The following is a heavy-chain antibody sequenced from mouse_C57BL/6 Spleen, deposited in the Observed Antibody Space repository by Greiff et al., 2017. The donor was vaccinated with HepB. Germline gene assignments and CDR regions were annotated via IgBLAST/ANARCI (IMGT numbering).Heavy chain of an antibody. J-gene: IGHJ2*01. CDR2: IRNKANGYTT. D-gene: IGHD2-4*01. Sequence: EVKLVESGGGLVQPGGSLSLSCAASGFTFTDYYMSWVRQPPGKALEWLGFIRNKANGYTTEYSASVKGRFTISRDNSQSILYLHMNALRAEDSATYYCARYTDFYFDYWGQGTTLTVSS. V-gene: IGHV7-3*01. CDR1: GFTFTDYY. CDR3: ARYTDFYFDY.